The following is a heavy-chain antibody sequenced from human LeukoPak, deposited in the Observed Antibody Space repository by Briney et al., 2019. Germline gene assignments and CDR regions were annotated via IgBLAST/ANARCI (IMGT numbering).Heavy chain of an antibody. CDR2: IRYDGSDK. V-gene: IGHV3-30*02. CDR1: GFIFSNYG. J-gene: IGHJ4*02. Sequence: GGSLRLSCAASGFIFSNYGMHWVRQALGKGLEWLTFIRYDGSDKYYADSVKGRFTISRDNSKNTLYLQMNSLRAEDTAVYYCAKMLATIGFGHYFDYWGQGTLVTVSS. D-gene: IGHD5-12*01. CDR3: AKMLATIGFGHYFDY.